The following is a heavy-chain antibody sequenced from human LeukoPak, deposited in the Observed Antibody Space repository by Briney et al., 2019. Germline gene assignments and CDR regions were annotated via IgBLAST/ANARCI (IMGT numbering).Heavy chain of an antibody. D-gene: IGHD5-18*01. J-gene: IGHJ4*02. Sequence: GRSLRLSCAASGFTFSRYRMNWVRQAPGKGLGWDSYISSSSSMIYNADSVKGRFTISRDNAKNSLYLQMNSLRAEDTAVYYCARGSHQLWLLDYWGQGTLVTVSS. CDR1: GFTFSRYR. V-gene: IGHV3-48*01. CDR2: ISSSSSMI. CDR3: ARGSHQLWLLDY.